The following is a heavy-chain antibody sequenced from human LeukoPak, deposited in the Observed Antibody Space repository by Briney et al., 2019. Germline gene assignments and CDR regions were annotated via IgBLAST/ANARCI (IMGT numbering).Heavy chain of an antibody. CDR3: ARGLEPYYYGSGSYYNYWFDP. V-gene: IGHV1-3*01. CDR1: GYTFTSYA. D-gene: IGHD3-10*01. CDR2: INAGNGNT. J-gene: IGHJ5*02. Sequence: GASVKVSCKASGYTFTSYAMHWVRQAPGQRLEWMGWINAGNGNTKYSQNFQGRVTITRDTSASTAYMELSRLRSDDTAVYYCARGLEPYYYGSGSYYNYWFDPWGQGTLVTVSS.